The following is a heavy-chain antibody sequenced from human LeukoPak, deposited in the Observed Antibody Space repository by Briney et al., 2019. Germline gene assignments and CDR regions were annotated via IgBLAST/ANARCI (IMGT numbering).Heavy chain of an antibody. CDR3: ARDAYCSGGSCYSGYYYYYMDV. CDR1: GFTFSSYS. Sequence: GGSLRLSCAASGFTFSSYSMNWVRQAPGKGLEWVSSISSSSSYIYYADSVKGRFTISRDNAKNSLYLQMNSLRAEDTAVYYCARDAYCSGGSCYSGYYYYYMDVWGKGTTVTISS. J-gene: IGHJ6*03. CDR2: ISSSSSYI. V-gene: IGHV3-21*01. D-gene: IGHD2-15*01.